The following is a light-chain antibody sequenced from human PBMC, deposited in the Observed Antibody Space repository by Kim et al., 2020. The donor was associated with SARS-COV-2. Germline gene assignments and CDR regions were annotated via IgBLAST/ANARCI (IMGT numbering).Light chain of an antibody. J-gene: IGLJ2*01. CDR2: DGN. Sequence: GQFAIVCSTGTSSDVGGYDFVAWYQQHPGTAPKVMYDDGNKRPSGVPDRSAGSKGGNTASLTVSGLQADDEADYYCSSYAGTQNLVFGGGTQLTVL. V-gene: IGLV2-8*01. CDR1: SSDVGGYDF. CDR3: SSYAGTQNLV.